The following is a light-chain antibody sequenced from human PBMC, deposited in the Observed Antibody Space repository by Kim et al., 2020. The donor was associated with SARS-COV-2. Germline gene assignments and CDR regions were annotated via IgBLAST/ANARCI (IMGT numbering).Light chain of an antibody. CDR2: WAS. J-gene: IGKJ1*01. Sequence: ATITCKSSQTVLSSSNNRNYLAWYQQRPGQPPKLLIYWASTRESGVPDRFSGSGSGTDFTLTINSLQAEDVAVYYCQQYFSIPRTFGQGTKVEIK. V-gene: IGKV4-1*01. CDR3: QQYFSIPRT. CDR1: QTVLSSSNNRNY.